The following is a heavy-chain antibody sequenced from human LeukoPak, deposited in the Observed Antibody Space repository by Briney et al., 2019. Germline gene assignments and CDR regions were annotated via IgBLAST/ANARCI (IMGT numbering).Heavy chain of an antibody. V-gene: IGHV3-21*04. D-gene: IGHD3-22*01. Sequence: GGSLRLSCVASGFTFSSYSMNWVRQAPGKGLEWVSSISSSNSYTNYADSVKGRFTISRDNAKNSLYLQMNSLRAEDTAVYYCARVSLSDDSSGYSFDYWGQGTLVTVAS. J-gene: IGHJ4*02. CDR1: GFTFSSYS. CDR3: ARVSLSDDSSGYSFDY. CDR2: ISSSNSYT.